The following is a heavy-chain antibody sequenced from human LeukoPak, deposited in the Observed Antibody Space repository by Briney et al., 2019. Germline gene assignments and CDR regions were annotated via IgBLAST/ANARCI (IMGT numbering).Heavy chain of an antibody. CDR2: IHYSGST. J-gene: IGHJ4*02. CDR1: NYSISSTYY. V-gene: IGHV4-38-2*02. Sequence: SETLSLTCTVSNYSISSTYYWGWIRQPPGKGLEWIGSIHYSGSTYYNPSLKSRVTISLDTSKNQFSLKLSSVTAADTAVYYCARDVRLLWFGKSDYWGQGTLVTVSS. CDR3: ARDVRLLWFGKSDY. D-gene: IGHD3-10*01.